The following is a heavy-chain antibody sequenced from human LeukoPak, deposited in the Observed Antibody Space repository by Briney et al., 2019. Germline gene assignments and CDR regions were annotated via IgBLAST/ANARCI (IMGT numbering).Heavy chain of an antibody. V-gene: IGHV4-34*01. CDR3: ARGGGGYQNNWFDP. CDR2: INHSGST. Sequence: SETLSLTCAVYGGSFSGYYWSWIRQPPGKGLEWIGEINHSGSTNYNPSLKSRVTISVDTSKNQFSLKLSSVTAADTAVYYCARGGGGYQNNWFDPWGQGTLVTVSS. CDR1: GGSFSGYY. D-gene: IGHD3-16*01. J-gene: IGHJ5*02.